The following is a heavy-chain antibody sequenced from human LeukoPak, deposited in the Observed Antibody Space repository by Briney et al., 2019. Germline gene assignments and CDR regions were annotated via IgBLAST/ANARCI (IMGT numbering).Heavy chain of an antibody. CDR2: INPNSGGT. Sequence: ASVKVSCRASGYSFTDYSMHWVRQAPGQGLEWMGWINPNSGGTDYAQEFRGRVTMTRDTSISTAYMELSRLRSDDTAVYYCARIAIPGRHYFDPWGQGTLVTVSS. J-gene: IGHJ5*02. CDR3: ARIAIPGRHYFDP. V-gene: IGHV1-2*02. CDR1: GYSFTDYS. D-gene: IGHD2-15*01.